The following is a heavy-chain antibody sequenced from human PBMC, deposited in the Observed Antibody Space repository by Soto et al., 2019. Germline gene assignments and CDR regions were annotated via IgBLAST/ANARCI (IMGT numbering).Heavy chain of an antibody. Sequence: GGSLRLSCAASGFTFSYYSMHWVRQAPGKGLEWVAVISYDGSNKYYADSVKGRFIISRDNSKNRLYLQMNSLRAEDTAVYYCAKGPPLDYWGQGTMVTVSS. CDR3: AKGPPLDY. CDR2: ISYDGSNK. J-gene: IGHJ4*02. V-gene: IGHV3-30*18. CDR1: GFTFSYYS.